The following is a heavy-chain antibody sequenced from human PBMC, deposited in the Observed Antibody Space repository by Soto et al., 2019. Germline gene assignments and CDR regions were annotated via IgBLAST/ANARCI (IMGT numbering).Heavy chain of an antibody. V-gene: IGHV1-2*04. D-gene: IGHD2-15*01. Sequence: QVQLGQSAAEVKKPGASVKVSCKASGYTFTGYYMHWVRQAPGQGLEWMGWINPNSGGTNYAQKFQGWVTRTRDTSISTAHMELSRLRSDDTAVYYCARGGDLYCSGGSCYSWFDPWGQGTPVTVSS. J-gene: IGHJ5*02. CDR2: INPNSGGT. CDR1: GYTFTGYY. CDR3: ARGGDLYCSGGSCYSWFDP.